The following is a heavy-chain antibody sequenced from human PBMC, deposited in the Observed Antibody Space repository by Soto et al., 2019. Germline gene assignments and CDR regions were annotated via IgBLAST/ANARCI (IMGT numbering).Heavy chain of an antibody. Sequence: QVQLVQSGPEVSKPGASVKVSCKASGYTVTDYYIHWLRQAHRQGLEWMGWINPTSGGPNYVQKCQGWVTMTRDTSISTAYMELSGLKSDDTAVYYCARRSDSYGTGTYFDYWGKGTLVTVSS. CDR2: INPTSGGP. CDR1: GYTVTDYY. D-gene: IGHD5-18*01. V-gene: IGHV1-2*04. J-gene: IGHJ4*02. CDR3: ARRSDSYGTGTYFDY.